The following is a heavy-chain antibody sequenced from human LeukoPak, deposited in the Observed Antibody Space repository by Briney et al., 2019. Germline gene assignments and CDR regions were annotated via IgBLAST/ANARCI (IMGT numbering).Heavy chain of an antibody. Sequence: GRSLRLSCAASGFTFDDYAMHWVRRAPGKGLEWVSGISWNSGSIGYADSVKGRFTISRDNAKNSLYLQMNSLRAEDTALYYCAKDRIAVAGGYFDLWGRGTLVTVSS. CDR2: ISWNSGSI. J-gene: IGHJ2*01. V-gene: IGHV3-9*01. CDR3: AKDRIAVAGGYFDL. D-gene: IGHD6-19*01. CDR1: GFTFDDYA.